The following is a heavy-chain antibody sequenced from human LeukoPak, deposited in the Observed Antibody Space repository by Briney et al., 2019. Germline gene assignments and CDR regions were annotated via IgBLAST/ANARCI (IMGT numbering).Heavy chain of an antibody. CDR2: MNPNSGNT. J-gene: IGHJ6*02. CDR3: ARAYGSGSYSPRWGIYYYYGMDV. CDR1: GYTFTSYD. V-gene: IGHV1-8*01. D-gene: IGHD3-10*01. Sequence: ASVKVSCKASGYTFTSYDINWVQQATGQGLEWMGWMNPNSGNTGYAQKFQGRVTMTRNTSISTAYMELSSLRSEDTAVYYCARAYGSGSYSPRWGIYYYYGMDVWGQGTTVTVSS.